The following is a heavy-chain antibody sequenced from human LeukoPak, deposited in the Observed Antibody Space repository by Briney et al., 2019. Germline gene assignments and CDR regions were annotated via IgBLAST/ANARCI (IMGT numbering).Heavy chain of an antibody. D-gene: IGHD6-19*01. Sequence: SETLSLTCTVSGGSISSYYWGWIRQLPGKGLEWIGNIYYSGSTYYNPSLKTRVTISVDTSKNQFSLKLTSVTAADTAVYYCARHASVDGNWPRPLDYWGQGSLVTVSS. CDR1: GGSISSYY. CDR3: ARHASVDGNWPRPLDY. CDR2: IYYSGST. V-gene: IGHV4-39*01. J-gene: IGHJ4*02.